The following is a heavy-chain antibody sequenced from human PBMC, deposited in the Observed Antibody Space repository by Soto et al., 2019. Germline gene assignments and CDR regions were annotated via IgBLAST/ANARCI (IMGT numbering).Heavy chain of an antibody. CDR2: ISYDGSNK. D-gene: IGHD2-2*01. CDR1: GFTFSSYG. CDR3: TKLIGYCTSTTCPPYYCSMDV. J-gene: IGHJ6*02. V-gene: IGHV3-30*18. Sequence: GGSLRLSCAASGFTFSSYGMHWVRQAPGKGLEWVAVISYDGSNKYYADSVKGRFTISRDNSKNTLYLQMNSLRAEDTAVYYCTKLIGYCTSTTCPPYYCSMDVWGQGTTVTVSS.